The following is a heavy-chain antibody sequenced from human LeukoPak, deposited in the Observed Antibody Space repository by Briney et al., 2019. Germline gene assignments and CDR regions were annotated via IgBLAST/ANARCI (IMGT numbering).Heavy chain of an antibody. V-gene: IGHV3-21*01. D-gene: IGHD3-16*01. CDR1: GFTFSSYS. CDR3: ARGTFDYYGMDV. J-gene: IGHJ6*02. Sequence: GGSLRLSCAASGFTFSSYSMNWVRQAPGKGLKWVSSISSSSSYIYYADSVKGRFTISRDNAKNSLYLQMNSLRAEDTAVYYCARGTFDYYGMDVWGQGTTVTVSS. CDR2: ISSSSSYI.